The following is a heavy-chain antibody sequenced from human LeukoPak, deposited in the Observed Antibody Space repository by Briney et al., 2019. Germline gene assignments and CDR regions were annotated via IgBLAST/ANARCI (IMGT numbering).Heavy chain of an antibody. CDR2: IYYSGST. D-gene: IGHD4-17*01. J-gene: IGHJ3*02. CDR3: ARHQVDYGDYVNAFDI. CDR1: GGSISSYY. Sequence: SETLSLTCTVSGGSISSYYWSWIRQPPGKGLEWIGYIYYSGSTNYNPPLKSRVTISVDTSKNQFSLKLSSVTAADTAVYYCARHQVDYGDYVNAFDIWGQGTMVTVSS. V-gene: IGHV4-59*08.